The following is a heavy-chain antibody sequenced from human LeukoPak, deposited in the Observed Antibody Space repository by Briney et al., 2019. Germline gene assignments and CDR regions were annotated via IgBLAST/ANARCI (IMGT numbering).Heavy chain of an antibody. J-gene: IGHJ3*02. D-gene: IGHD1-26*01. CDR3: ARVKDRFSGSYYVGSGFDI. V-gene: IGHV1-18*04. Sequence: ASVKVSCKASGYTFTDYYIHWVRQAPGQGLEWMGWISPYNGNTNYAQKLQGRVTMTTDTSTSTVYMELRTLISDDTAVYYCARVKDRFSGSYYVGSGFDIWGQGTTVTVSS. CDR1: GYTFTDYY. CDR2: ISPYNGNT.